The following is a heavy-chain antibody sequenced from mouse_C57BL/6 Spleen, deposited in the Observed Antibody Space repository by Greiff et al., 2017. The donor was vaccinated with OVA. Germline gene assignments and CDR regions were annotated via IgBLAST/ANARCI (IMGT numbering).Heavy chain of an antibody. Sequence: QVQLKQPGAELVKPGASVKMSCKASGYTFTSYWITWVKQRPGQGLEWIGDIYPGSGSTNYNEKFKSKATLTVDTASSTAYMQLSSLTSEDSAVYDCARGDYSNPAWFAYWGQGTLVTVSA. CDR3: ARGDYSNPAWFAY. J-gene: IGHJ3*01. CDR2: IYPGSGST. V-gene: IGHV1-55*01. CDR1: GYTFTSYW. D-gene: IGHD2-5*01.